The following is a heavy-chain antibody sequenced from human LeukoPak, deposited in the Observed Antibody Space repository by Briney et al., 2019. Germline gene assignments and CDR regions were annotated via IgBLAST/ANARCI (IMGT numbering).Heavy chain of an antibody. Sequence: ASVKVSFKVSGYTLTELSMHWVRQPPGKGLEGVGGFDPEDGETIYAQKFQGRVTMTEDTSTDTAYMELSSLRSEDTAVYYCATAAPDMITFGGVKYWGQGTLVTVSS. D-gene: IGHD3-16*01. CDR3: ATAAPDMITFGGVKY. CDR1: GYTLTELS. V-gene: IGHV1-24*01. CDR2: FDPEDGET. J-gene: IGHJ4*02.